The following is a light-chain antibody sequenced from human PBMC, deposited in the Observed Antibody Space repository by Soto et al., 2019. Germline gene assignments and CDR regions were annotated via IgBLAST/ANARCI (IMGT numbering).Light chain of an antibody. CDR2: DAS. J-gene: IGKJ1*01. Sequence: DIQMTQSPSTLSASVGDRVTITCRASQRISSWLAWYQQRPGKAPKLLIYDASSLQCGVPSRFSGSGSGTEFTLTISSLQPDDFATYYCQQYNSYSWTFGQGTKVDIK. V-gene: IGKV1-5*01. CDR3: QQYNSYSWT. CDR1: QRISSW.